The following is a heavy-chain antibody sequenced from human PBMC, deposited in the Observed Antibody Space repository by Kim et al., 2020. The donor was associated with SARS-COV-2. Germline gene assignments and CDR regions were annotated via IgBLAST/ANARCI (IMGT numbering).Heavy chain of an antibody. CDR3: ARVHVINMIVVVEGPYYYGMDV. J-gene: IGHJ6*02. D-gene: IGHD3-22*01. V-gene: IGHV3-48*02. CDR1: GFTFSSYS. Sequence: GGSLRLSCAASGFTFSSYSMNWVRQAPGKGLEWVSYISSSSSTIYYADSVKGRFTISRDNAKNSLCLQMNSLRDEDTAVYYCARVHVINMIVVVEGPYYYGMDVWGQGTTVTVSS. CDR2: ISSSSSTI.